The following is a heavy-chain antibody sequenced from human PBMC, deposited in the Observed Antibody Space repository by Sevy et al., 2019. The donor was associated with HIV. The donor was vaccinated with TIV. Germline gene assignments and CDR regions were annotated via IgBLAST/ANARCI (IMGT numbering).Heavy chain of an antibody. D-gene: IGHD4-4*01. V-gene: IGHV3-21*01. CDR3: AIRLRGGTVTNYFDD. J-gene: IGHJ4*02. CDR2: ISSSSSYI. CDR1: GFTFSSYS. Sequence: GESLKISCAASGFTFSSYSMNWVRQAPGKGLEWVSSISSSSSYIYYADSVKGRFTISRDNAKNSLYLQMNSLRAEDTAVYYCAIRLRGGTVTNYFDDWGQGTLVTVSS.